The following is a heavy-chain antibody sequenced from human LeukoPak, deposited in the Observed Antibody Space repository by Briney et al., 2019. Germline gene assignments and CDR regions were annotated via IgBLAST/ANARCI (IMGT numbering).Heavy chain of an antibody. V-gene: IGHV4-59*08. CDR2: IYYSGST. CDR3: ARGRLNGALRIYAFDI. J-gene: IGHJ3*02. D-gene: IGHD2/OR15-2a*01. Sequence: KTSETLSLTCTVSGGSISSDYWSWIRQPPGKGLEWIGYIYYSGSTYYNPSLKSRVTISVDTSKNQFSLKLSSVTAADTAVYYCARGRLNGALRIYAFDIWGQGTMVTVSS. CDR1: GGSISSDY.